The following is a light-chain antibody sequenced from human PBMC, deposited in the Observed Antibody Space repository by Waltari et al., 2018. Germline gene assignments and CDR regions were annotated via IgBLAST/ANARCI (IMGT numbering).Light chain of an antibody. CDR2: GKN. V-gene: IGLV3-19*01. J-gene: IGLJ2*01. CDR1: SLRSYN. CDR3: NSRDSSGNLVV. Sequence: SSELTQDPAVSVALGQPVRITCQGDSLRSYNASWYQQKPGPAPVLVIYGKNNRPSGIPDRFSGSSSGNTASLTITGAQAEDEADYYCNSRDSSGNLVVFGGGTKLTVL.